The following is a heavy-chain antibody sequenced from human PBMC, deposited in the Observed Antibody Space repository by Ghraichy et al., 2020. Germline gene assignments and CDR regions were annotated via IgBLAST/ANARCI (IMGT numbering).Heavy chain of an antibody. V-gene: IGHV4-34*01. J-gene: IGHJ4*02. CDR1: GGSFSGYY. CDR2: INHSGST. D-gene: IGHD2-2*01. CDR3: ARATYAFSGGYFDY. Sequence: SETLALTCAVYGGSFSGYYWSWIRQPPGKGLEWIGEINHSGSTNYNPSLKSRVTISVDTSKNQFSLKLSSVTAADTAVYYCARATYAFSGGYFDYWGQGTLVTVSS.